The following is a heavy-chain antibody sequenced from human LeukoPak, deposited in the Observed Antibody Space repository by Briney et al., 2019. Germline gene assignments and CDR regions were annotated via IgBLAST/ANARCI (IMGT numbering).Heavy chain of an antibody. CDR1: GYTFTSYD. Sequence: ASVKVSCKASGYTFTSYDINWVRQATGQGHERMGWMNPNSGNTGYAQKFQGRVTMTRNTSISTAYMELSSLRSEDTAVYYCARGSYYDSSGSHNWFDPWGQGTLVTVSS. J-gene: IGHJ5*02. V-gene: IGHV1-8*01. CDR3: ARGSYYDSSGSHNWFDP. D-gene: IGHD3-22*01. CDR2: MNPNSGNT.